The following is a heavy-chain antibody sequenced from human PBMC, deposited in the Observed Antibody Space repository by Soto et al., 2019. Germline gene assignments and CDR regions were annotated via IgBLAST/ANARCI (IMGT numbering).Heavy chain of an antibody. CDR3: AKEGLLTYYYDSSGYYYPVWLDP. V-gene: IGHV3-23*01. CDR2: ISGSGGST. CDR1: GFTFSSYS. D-gene: IGHD3-22*01. J-gene: IGHJ5*02. Sequence: GGSLRLSCAASGFTFSSYSMSWVRQAPGKGLEWVSAISGSGGSTYYADSVKGRFTISRDNSKNTLYLQMNSLRAEDTAVYYRAKEGLLTYYYDSSGYYYPVWLDPWGQGTLVTVSS.